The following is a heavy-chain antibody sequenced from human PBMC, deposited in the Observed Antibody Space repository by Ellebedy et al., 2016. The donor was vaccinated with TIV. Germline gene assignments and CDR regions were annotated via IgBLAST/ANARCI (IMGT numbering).Heavy chain of an antibody. CDR1: GGSISSSSYY. J-gene: IGHJ4*02. V-gene: IGHV4-39*01. D-gene: IGHD6-13*01. CDR2: IYYSGST. Sequence: SETLSLXCTVSGGSISSSSYYWGWIRQPPGKGLEWIGTIYYSGSTYYNPSLKSRVTISVDTSKNQFSLKLSSVTAADTAVYYCARPKHSSSWYMYYFDYWGQGTLVTVSS. CDR3: ARPKHSSSWYMYYFDY.